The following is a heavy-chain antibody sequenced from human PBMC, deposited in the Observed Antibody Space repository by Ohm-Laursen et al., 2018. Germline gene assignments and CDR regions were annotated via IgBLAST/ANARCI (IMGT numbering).Heavy chain of an antibody. CDR1: GFSPSTSEVG. Sequence: TQTLTLTCTLSGFSPSTSEVGVGWIRQPPGKALEWLALIYWDDDKRYSPSLKSRLTITKDTSKNQVVLTMTNMDPVDTATYYCARITTVVNGPYYYYYGMDVWGQGTTVTVSS. D-gene: IGHD4-23*01. CDR2: IYWDDDK. CDR3: ARITTVVNGPYYYYYGMDV. J-gene: IGHJ6*02. V-gene: IGHV2-5*02.